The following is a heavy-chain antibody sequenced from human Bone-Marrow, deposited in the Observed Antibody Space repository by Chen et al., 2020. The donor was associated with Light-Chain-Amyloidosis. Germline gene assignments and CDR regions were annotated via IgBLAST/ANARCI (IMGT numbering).Heavy chain of an antibody. V-gene: IGHV3-49*04. CDR3: SRAHNGYVGYSDY. D-gene: IGHD5-12*01. CDR1: GFAFEDYA. CDR2: IRGKTFGGTA. Sequence: EVRLVESGGGLIQPGRSLRLSCTPFGFAFEDYAITWVRQAPGKGLEWVGFIRGKTFGGTAEYAASLRGRITISRDKSSSIVYLEMDSLKTEDTAMYFCSRAHNGYVGYSDYWGQGILVTVSS. J-gene: IGHJ4*02.